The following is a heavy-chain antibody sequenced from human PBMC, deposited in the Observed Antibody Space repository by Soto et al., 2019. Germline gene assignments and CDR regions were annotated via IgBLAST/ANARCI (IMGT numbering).Heavy chain of an antibody. CDR3: ARDYRVPWIQLWSSSHFDY. D-gene: IGHD5-18*01. CDR1: GFTFSSYA. J-gene: IGHJ4*02. V-gene: IGHV3-30-3*01. CDR2: ISYDGSNK. Sequence: GGSLRLSCAASGFTFSSYAMHWVRQAPGKGLEWVAVISYDGSNKYYADSVKGRFTISRDNSKNTLYLQMNSLRAEDTAVYYCARDYRVPWIQLWSSSHFDYCGQGNLVTVSS.